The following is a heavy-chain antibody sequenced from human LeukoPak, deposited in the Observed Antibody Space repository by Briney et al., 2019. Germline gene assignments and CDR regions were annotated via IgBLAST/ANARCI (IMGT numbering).Heavy chain of an antibody. CDR3: ARQRYSYGWENAFDI. J-gene: IGHJ3*02. CDR2: TYYRSKWYN. CDR1: GDSVSSNSAA. V-gene: IGHV6-1*01. D-gene: IGHD5-18*01. Sequence: SQTLSLTFAISGDSVSSNSAAWNWIRQSPSRGLEWLGRTYYRSKWYNDYAVSVKSRITINLDTSKNQFSLQLNSVTPEDTAVYYCARQRYSYGWENAFDIWGQGTMVTVSS.